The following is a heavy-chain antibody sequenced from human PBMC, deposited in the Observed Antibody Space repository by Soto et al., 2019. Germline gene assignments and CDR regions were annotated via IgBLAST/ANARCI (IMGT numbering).Heavy chain of an antibody. J-gene: IGHJ4*02. CDR3: ARDRVGYCSSTSCYNFDY. Sequence: SETLSLTCTVSGGSVSSGSYYWSWIRQPPXKGLEWIGYIYYSGSTNYNPSLKSRVTISVDTSKNQFSLKLSSVTAADTAVYYCARDRVGYCSSTSCYNFDYWGQGTLVTVSS. CDR2: IYYSGST. D-gene: IGHD2-2*02. V-gene: IGHV4-61*01. CDR1: GGSVSSGSYY.